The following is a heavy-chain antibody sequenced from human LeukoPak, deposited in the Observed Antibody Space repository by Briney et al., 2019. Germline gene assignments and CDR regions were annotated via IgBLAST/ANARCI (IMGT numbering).Heavy chain of an antibody. CDR1: RFTFNTYA. CDR2: ISSNGDFT. V-gene: IGHV3-23*01. Sequence: PGGSLRLSCVASRFTFNTYAVNLVRQAPWKGLEWVSAISSNGDFTYYADSVRGRFTISRDNSKNTVFLQMNGLRAEDTAVYYCXXXKRDCSGGTCYSYDYWGQGTLVTVSS. J-gene: IGHJ4*02. CDR3: XXXKRDCSGGTCYSYDY. D-gene: IGHD2-15*01.